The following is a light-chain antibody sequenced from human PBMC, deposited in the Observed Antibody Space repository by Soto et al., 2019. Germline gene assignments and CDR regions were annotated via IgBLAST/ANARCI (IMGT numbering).Light chain of an antibody. Sequence: QSVLTQPPSVSGSPGQSVTISCTGTSSDVGSYNRVSWYQQTPGTAPKLMIYEVSNRPSGRPDRFSGSKSGNTASLTISGLQAEDEADYYCSSYTTSSTYVFGTGTKLTV. CDR3: SSYTTSSTYV. V-gene: IGLV2-18*02. CDR1: SSDVGSYNR. CDR2: EVS. J-gene: IGLJ1*01.